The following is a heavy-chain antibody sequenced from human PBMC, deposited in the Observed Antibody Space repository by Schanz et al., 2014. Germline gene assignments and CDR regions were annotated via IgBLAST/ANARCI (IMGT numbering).Heavy chain of an antibody. D-gene: IGHD3-3*01. J-gene: IGHJ5*02. CDR3: AKFLYDDPS. Sequence: QVQLPESGPGLVKPSETLSLTCSVSGGDIGNYYWSWIRQPPGKGLEWIGYIHQSGGTNYNPSLKSRVPILVDPSKNQFPLRLPSLTAADTAVYYCAKFLYDDPSWGQGTLVTVSS. CDR1: GGDIGNYY. V-gene: IGHV4-59*08. CDR2: IHQSGGT.